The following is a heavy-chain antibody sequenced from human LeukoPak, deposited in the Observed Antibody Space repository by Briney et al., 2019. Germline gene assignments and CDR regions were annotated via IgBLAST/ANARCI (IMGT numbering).Heavy chain of an antibody. CDR2: ITTDGSGT. V-gene: IGHV3-74*01. CDR1: GFTFGRYW. J-gene: IGHJ4*02. CDR3: ARGAIVGANFDY. Sequence: GGSLRLSCADSGFTFGRYWMHWVRQAPGKGLVWVSHITTDGSGTSYADSVKGRFTISRGNAKNTLYLQMNSLRAEDTAVYYCARGAIVGANFDYWGQGTLVTVSS. D-gene: IGHD1-26*01.